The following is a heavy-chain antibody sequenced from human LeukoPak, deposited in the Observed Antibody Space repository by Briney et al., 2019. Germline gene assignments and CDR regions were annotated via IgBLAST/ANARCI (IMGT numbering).Heavy chain of an antibody. CDR3: ARAYDFWSGYYGDY. CDR2: IKQDGSDK. CDR1: GFTFSNSW. D-gene: IGHD3-3*01. Sequence: GGSLRLSCATSGFTFSNSWMSWVRQAPGKGLEWVASIKQDGSDKFYVDSVKGRFTISRDNAKNSLFLQMNNLRAEDTAVYYCARAYDFWSGYYGDYWGQGTLVTVSS. V-gene: IGHV3-7*01. J-gene: IGHJ4*02.